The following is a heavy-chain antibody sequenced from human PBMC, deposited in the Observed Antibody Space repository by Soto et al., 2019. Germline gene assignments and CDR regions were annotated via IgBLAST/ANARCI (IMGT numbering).Heavy chain of an antibody. CDR3: AKADSNYAGRFSYYYMDV. J-gene: IGHJ6*03. D-gene: IGHD4-4*01. CDR1: GYTFRRYG. V-gene: IGHV1-18*01. Sequence: ASVKVSCKASGYTFRRYGISWVRQAPGQGPEWMGWISGYNGYTHYPQKFQGKVTMTTDTSTSTAYMELRSLRSDDTAVYYCAKADSNYAGRFSYYYMDVWGNGPFVTVSS. CDR2: ISGYNGYT.